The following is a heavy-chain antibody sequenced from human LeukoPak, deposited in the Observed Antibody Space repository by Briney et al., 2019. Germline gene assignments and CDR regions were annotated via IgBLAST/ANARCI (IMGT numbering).Heavy chain of an antibody. CDR1: GFTSSNYD. CDR2: IGTAGDI. CDR3: ARRAGDYSHPYDY. J-gene: IGHJ4*02. Sequence: PGGSLRLSCAASGFTSSNYDMHWVRQATGKGLEWVSGIGTAGDIYYAGSVKGRFTISRENAKNSLYLQMNSLRAEDTAVYYCARRAGDYSHPYDYWGQGTLVTVSS. V-gene: IGHV3-13*01. D-gene: IGHD3-22*01.